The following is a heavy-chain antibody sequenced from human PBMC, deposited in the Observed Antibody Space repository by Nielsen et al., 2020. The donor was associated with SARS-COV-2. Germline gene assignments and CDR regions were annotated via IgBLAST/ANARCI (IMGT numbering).Heavy chain of an antibody. D-gene: IGHD3-10*01. CDR1: GFTFSSYG. CDR3: ARDLHDRSIWYFDL. Sequence: GGSLRLSCAASGFTFSSYGMHWVRQAPGKGLEWVAVISYDGSNKYYADSVKGRFTISRDNSKNTLYLQMNSLRAEDTAVYYCARDLHDRSIWYFDLWGRGTLVTVSS. J-gene: IGHJ2*01. V-gene: IGHV3-30*03. CDR2: ISYDGSNK.